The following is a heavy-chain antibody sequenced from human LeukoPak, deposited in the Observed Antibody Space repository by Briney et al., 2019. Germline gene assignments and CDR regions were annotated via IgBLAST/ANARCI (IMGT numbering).Heavy chain of an antibody. CDR1: GFTFDDYG. V-gene: IGHV3-53*01. CDR3: ARIRDGYNDY. CDR2: IYSGDTT. D-gene: IGHD5-24*01. J-gene: IGHJ4*02. Sequence: GGSLRLSCAASGFTFDDYGMSWVRQAPGKGLQWVSVIYSGDTTYYADSVKGRFTVSRDNSRNKLYLQMNSLRAEDTAVYYCARIRDGYNDYWGQGTLVTVSS.